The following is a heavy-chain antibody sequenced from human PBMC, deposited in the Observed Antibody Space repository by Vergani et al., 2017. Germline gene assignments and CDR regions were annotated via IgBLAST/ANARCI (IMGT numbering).Heavy chain of an antibody. CDR2: SYSGDET. V-gene: IGHV3-66*02. D-gene: IGHD3-10*01. CDR1: GSTFSGNY. CDR3: ARGNYYGSGTYVDP. J-gene: IGHJ5*02. Sequence: ELQLVESGGGLVQPGGSLRLSCAASGSTFSGNYMTWVRQAPGKGLEWFPHSYSGDETYYADSVKGRVTISRDTSKNTLHLQINNLRVEDTAVYYCARGNYYGSGTYVDPWGQGTLVTVSS.